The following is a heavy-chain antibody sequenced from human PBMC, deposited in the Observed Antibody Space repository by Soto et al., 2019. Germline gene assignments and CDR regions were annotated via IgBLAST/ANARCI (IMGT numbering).Heavy chain of an antibody. CDR1: GFTYSSYS. V-gene: IGHV3-48*01. J-gene: IGHJ6*02. CDR3: ARHGPKGYPYYYGMDV. CDR2: ISSSSSTI. D-gene: IGHD3-16*02. Sequence: EVQLVESGGGLVQPGGSLRLSCAASGFTYSSYSMNWVRQAPGKGLEWVSYISSSSSTIYYAHSVKGRFTISRDNAKNSLYLQMNSLRAEDTAVYYCARHGPKGYPYYYGMDVRGQGTTVTVSS.